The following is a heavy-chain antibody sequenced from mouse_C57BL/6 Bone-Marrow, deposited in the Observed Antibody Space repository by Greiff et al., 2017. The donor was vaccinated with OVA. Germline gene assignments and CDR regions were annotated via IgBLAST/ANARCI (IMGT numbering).Heavy chain of an antibody. CDR3: ARWITTVRAGFAY. D-gene: IGHD1-1*01. J-gene: IGHJ3*01. CDR2: INPNNGGT. Sequence: VQLQQSGPELVKPGASVKIPCKASGYTFTDYNMDWVKQSHGKSLEWIGDINPNNGGTIYNQKFKGKATLTVDKSSSTAYMELRSLTSEDTAVYYCARWITTVRAGFAYWGQGTLVTVSA. CDR1: GYTFTDYN. V-gene: IGHV1-18*01.